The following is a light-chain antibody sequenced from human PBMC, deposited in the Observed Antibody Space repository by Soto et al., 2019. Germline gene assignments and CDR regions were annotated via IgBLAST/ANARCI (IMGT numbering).Light chain of an antibody. Sequence: QSVLTQPASVSGSPGQSITISCTGTSSDVGTYKYVSWYQQLPGKAPKLLIYDNNKRPSGIPDRFSGSKSGTSATLGITGLQTGDEADYYCGTWDSSLSAVVFGGGTKLTVL. V-gene: IGLV1-51*01. CDR1: SSDVGTYKY. CDR2: DNN. J-gene: IGLJ2*01. CDR3: GTWDSSLSAVV.